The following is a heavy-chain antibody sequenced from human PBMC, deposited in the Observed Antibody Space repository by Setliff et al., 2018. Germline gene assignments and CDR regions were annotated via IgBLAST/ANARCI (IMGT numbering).Heavy chain of an antibody. J-gene: IGHJ3*02. V-gene: IGHV3-7*04. CDR3: GRAGKPYAIDI. Sequence: GGSLRLSCAASGFSFSRSWMSWVRQAPGKGPEWVANIKQDGSEKYYVDSVKGRFAVSRDNAKNSLFLQMDSLTVEDTAVYYCGRAGKPYAIDIWGQGTMVTVSS. CDR2: IKQDGSEK. CDR1: GFSFSRSW.